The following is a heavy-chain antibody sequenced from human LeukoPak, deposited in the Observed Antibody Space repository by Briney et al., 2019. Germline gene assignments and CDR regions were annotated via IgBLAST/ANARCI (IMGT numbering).Heavy chain of an antibody. CDR2: IYHSGST. D-gene: IGHD2-21*01. V-gene: IGHV4-30-2*01. CDR1: GGSISSGGYY. J-gene: IGHJ3*02. Sequence: SQTLSLTCTVSGGSISSGGYYWSWIRQPPGKGLEWIGYIYHSGSTYYNPSLKSRVTISVDRSKNQFSLKLSSVTAADTAVYYCARGITALCGGDCHPEVGGAFDIWGQGTMVTVSS. CDR3: ARGITALCGGDCHPEVGGAFDI.